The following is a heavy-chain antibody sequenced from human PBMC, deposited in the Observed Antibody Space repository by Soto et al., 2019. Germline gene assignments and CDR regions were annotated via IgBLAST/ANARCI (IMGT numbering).Heavy chain of an antibody. Sequence: SLTCGVSGGSISSGGYSWSWIRQPPGKGLEWIGYIYHSGSTYYNPSLKSRVTISVDRSKNQFSLKLSSVTAADTAVYYCARDGMAAVTQWGRGTLVTVSS. CDR1: GGSISSGGYS. V-gene: IGHV4-30-2*01. D-gene: IGHD4-4*01. CDR3: ARDGMAAVTQ. CDR2: IYHSGST. J-gene: IGHJ4*02.